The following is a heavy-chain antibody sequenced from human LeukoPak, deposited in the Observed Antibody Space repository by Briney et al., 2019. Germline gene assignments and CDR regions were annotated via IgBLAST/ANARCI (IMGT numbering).Heavy chain of an antibody. CDR3: ARDPVAGAPYYYYGMDV. CDR2: IYYSGST. V-gene: IGHV4-59*01. Sequence: SETLSLTCTVSGGSISSYYWGWIRQPPGKGLEWIGYIYYSGSTNYNPSLKSRVTISVDTSKNQFSLKLSSVTAADTAVYYCARDPVAGAPYYYYGMDVWGQGTTVTVSS. J-gene: IGHJ6*02. CDR1: GGSISSYY.